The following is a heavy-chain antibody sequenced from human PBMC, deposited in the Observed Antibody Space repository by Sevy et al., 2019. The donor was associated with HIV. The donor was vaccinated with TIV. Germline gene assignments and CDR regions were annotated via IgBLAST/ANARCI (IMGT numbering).Heavy chain of an antibody. D-gene: IGHD3-22*01. Sequence: GGSLRLSCAASGFTFSSNAMSWVRQAPGKGLEWVSAISGSGGSTYYADSVKGRFTISRDNSKNTLYLQMNSLRAEDTAVYYCASGGFYYDSSGYYVNYWGQGTLVTVSS. CDR2: ISGSGGST. CDR3: ASGGFYYDSSGYYVNY. J-gene: IGHJ4*02. V-gene: IGHV3-23*01. CDR1: GFTFSSNA.